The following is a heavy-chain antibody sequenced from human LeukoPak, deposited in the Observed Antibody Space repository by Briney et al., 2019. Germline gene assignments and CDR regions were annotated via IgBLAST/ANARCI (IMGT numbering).Heavy chain of an antibody. CDR1: GFTFSRSL. CDR2: INTDGGST. J-gene: IGHJ4*02. Sequence: GGSLRLSCAASGFTFSRSLMHWVHQAPGKGLVWVSHINTDGGSTTYADSVKGRFTISRDNARNTLYLQMNSLRAEDTAVYYCARSHYYDSGAYYLDYWGQGTLVTVSS. D-gene: IGHD3-22*01. V-gene: IGHV3-74*01. CDR3: ARSHYYDSGAYYLDY.